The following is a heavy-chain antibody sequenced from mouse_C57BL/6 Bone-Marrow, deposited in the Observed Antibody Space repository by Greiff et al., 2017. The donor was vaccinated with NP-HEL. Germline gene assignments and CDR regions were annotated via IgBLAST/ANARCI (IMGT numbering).Heavy chain of an antibody. CDR3: ARDHYGSRWAMDY. D-gene: IGHD1-1*01. V-gene: IGHV5-16*01. CDR1: GFTFSDYY. CDR2: INYDGSST. J-gene: IGHJ4*01. Sequence: EVQLVESEGGLVQPGSSMKLSCTASGFTFSDYYMAWVRQVPEKGLEWVANINYDGSSTYYLDSLKSRFIISRDNAKNILYLQMSSLKSEDIATYYCARDHYGSRWAMDYWGQGTSVTVSS.